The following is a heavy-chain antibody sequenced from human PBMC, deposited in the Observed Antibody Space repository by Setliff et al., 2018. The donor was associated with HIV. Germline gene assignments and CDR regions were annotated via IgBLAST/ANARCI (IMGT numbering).Heavy chain of an antibody. CDR1: GFTFSSYG. V-gene: IGHV3-30*06. D-gene: IGHD1-1*01. CDR3: ASARIPTGGTSTSFDY. CDR2: ISYDGSRT. Sequence: PGGSLRLSCAASGFTFSSYGMHWVRQAPGKGLEWVSSISYDGSRTNYAGSVKGRFTISRDNSNNTLFLEVSSLRPEDTALYYCASARIPTGGTSTSFDYWGQGTLVTVSS. J-gene: IGHJ4*02.